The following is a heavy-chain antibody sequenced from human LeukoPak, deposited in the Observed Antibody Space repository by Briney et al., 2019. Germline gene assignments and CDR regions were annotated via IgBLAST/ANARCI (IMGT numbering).Heavy chain of an antibody. J-gene: IGHJ4*02. V-gene: IGHV3-74*01. CDR2: INEDGTTI. CDR3: AKDPGDYDILTGYSSFDY. Sequence: GGSLRLSCAAFGFTLSSYWMHWVRQVPGKGLVWVSRINEDGTTINYADSVRGRFTISRDNSKNTLYLQMNSLRAEDTAVYYCAKDPGDYDILTGYSSFDYWGQGTLVTVSS. CDR1: GFTLSSYW. D-gene: IGHD3-9*01.